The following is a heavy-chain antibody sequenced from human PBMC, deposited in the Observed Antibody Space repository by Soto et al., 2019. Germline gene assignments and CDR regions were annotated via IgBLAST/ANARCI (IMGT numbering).Heavy chain of an antibody. CDR2: IIPIFGTA. Sequence: SVKVSCKASGGTFSSYAISWVRQAPGQGLEWMGGIIPIFGTANYAQKFQGRVTITADESTSTAYMELSSLRSEDTAVYYCARDGTDTAMVKGYFDYWGQGTLVTVSS. V-gene: IGHV1-69*13. CDR3: ARDGTDTAMVKGYFDY. J-gene: IGHJ4*02. CDR1: GGTFSSYA. D-gene: IGHD5-18*01.